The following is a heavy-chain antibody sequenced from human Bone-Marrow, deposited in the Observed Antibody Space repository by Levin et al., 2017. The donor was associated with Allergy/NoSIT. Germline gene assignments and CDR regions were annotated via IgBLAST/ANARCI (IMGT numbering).Heavy chain of an antibody. CDR3: AKDSWKGIGDGSGLRFLGWFRGGMDV. CDR1: GFTFSSYG. CDR2: ISYDGSNK. V-gene: IGHV3-30*18. Sequence: GESLKISCAASGFTFSSYGMHWVRQAPGKGLEWVAVISYDGSNKYYADSVKGRFTISRDNSKNTLYLQMNSLRAEDTAVYYCAKDSWKGIGDGSGLRFLGWFRGGMDVWGQGTTVTVSS. J-gene: IGHJ6*02. D-gene: IGHD3-3*01.